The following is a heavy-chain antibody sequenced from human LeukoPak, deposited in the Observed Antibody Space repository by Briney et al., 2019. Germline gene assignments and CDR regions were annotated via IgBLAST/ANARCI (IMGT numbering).Heavy chain of an antibody. V-gene: IGHV3-30*04. CDR1: GFTFSSYA. D-gene: IGHD6-19*01. CDR3: ARDGIPDIDSGWSVDY. J-gene: IGHJ4*02. CDR2: ISYDGSNK. Sequence: PGRSLRLSCAASGFTFSSYAMHWVRQAPGKVLEWVAVISYDGSNKYYADSGKGRFTISRDNSKNPLYLQMNSMRAEDTAVYYCARDGIPDIDSGWSVDYWGQGTLVTVSS.